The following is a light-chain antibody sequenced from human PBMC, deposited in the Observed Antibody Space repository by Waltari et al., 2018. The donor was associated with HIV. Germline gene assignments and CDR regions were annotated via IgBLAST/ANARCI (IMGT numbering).Light chain of an antibody. CDR2: GAS. Sequence: EVVFTQSPGTLSLSPGERVSLSCRANQTVNNNFLTWYQQKPGQAPRLPIYGASNRATDIPDRFSGFGSGTDFTLFISTLDPEDSALYFCQYFTSTPTYTFGQGTKLEIK. CDR1: QTVNNNF. CDR3: QYFTSTPTYT. V-gene: IGKV3-20*01. J-gene: IGKJ2*01.